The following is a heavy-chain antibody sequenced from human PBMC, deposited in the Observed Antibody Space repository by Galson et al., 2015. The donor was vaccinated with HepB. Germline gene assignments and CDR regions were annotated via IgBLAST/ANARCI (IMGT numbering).Heavy chain of an antibody. J-gene: IGHJ3*01. CDR1: GFSLFTDKVA. Sequence: PALVKPTQTLTLTCSFSGFSLFTDKVAVGWVRQPPGEALEWLALIYWDDDTRYRPSLETRLTITKFPSRNQVVLTMTNMDPADTARYYCAHSPLRPDYDFWVGQPFDVWGQGTTVIVSS. CDR3: AHSPLRPDYDFWVGQPFDV. D-gene: IGHD3-3*01. CDR2: IYWDDDT. V-gene: IGHV2-5*02.